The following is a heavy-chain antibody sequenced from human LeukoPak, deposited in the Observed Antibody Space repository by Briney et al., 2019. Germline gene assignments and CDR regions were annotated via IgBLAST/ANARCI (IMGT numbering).Heavy chain of an antibody. CDR1: GFTFSSYA. CDR2: ISGSGGST. V-gene: IGHV3-23*01. J-gene: IGHJ3*02. CDR3: AKDTMVRGVGDAFDI. Sequence: GRSLRLSCAASGFTFSSYAMSWVRQAPGKGLEWVSAISGSGGSTYYADSVKGRFTISRDNSKNTLYLQMNSLRGEDTAVYYCAKDTMVRGVGDAFDIWGQGTMVTVSS. D-gene: IGHD3-10*01.